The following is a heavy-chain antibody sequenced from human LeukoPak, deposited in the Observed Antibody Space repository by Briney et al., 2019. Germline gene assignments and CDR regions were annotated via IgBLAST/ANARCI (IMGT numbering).Heavy chain of an antibody. CDR3: ARSFSSTDYDSSAYYS. CDR1: GYIFIVYY. J-gene: IGHJ4*02. V-gene: IGHV1-2*06. CDR2: INPNSGGT. D-gene: IGHD3-22*01. Sequence: ASVTVSCTTSGYIFIVYYMHWVRQAPGQGLEWMGRINPNSGGTNYAQKFQGRVTMTRDTSIRTAYMELSRLRSDDTAVYYCARSFSSTDYDSSAYYSWGQGSLVTVSS.